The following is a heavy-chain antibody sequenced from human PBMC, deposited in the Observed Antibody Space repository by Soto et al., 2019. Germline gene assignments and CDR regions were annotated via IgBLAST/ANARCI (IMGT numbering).Heavy chain of an antibody. CDR1: GYTFTSYG. V-gene: IGHV1-18*01. CDR2: ISAYNGNT. Sequence: ASVKVSCKASGYTFTSYGISWVRQAPGQGLEWMGWISAYNGNTNYAQKLQGRVTMTTDTSTSTAYMELRSLRSDDTAVYYCTRRGYDFWSGYRSYYFDYWGQGTLVTVSS. J-gene: IGHJ4*02. CDR3: TRRGYDFWSGYRSYYFDY. D-gene: IGHD3-3*01.